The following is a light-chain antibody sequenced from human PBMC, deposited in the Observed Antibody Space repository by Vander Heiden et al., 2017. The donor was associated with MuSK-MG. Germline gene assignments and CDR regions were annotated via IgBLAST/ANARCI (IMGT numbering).Light chain of an antibody. CDR2: AAS. J-gene: IGKJ4*01. CDR3: QQSDITPLT. V-gene: IGKV1-39*01. CDR1: QSISSD. Sequence: DIQMTQSPSSLSASVGDRVTITCRASQSISSDLNWYQQKPGKAPKLLVYAASSFQSGVPSRFRRSGSGTDFTLTITRLQPEDFTIYYCQQSDITPLTFGGGTKVETK.